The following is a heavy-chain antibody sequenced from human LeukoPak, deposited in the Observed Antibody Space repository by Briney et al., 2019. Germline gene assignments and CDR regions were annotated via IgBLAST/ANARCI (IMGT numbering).Heavy chain of an antibody. D-gene: IGHD3-22*01. CDR2: IIPIFGAT. CDR3: ARRWPHSSGYYLFDY. J-gene: IGHJ4*02. V-gene: IGHV1-69*05. CDR1: GGTFSSHG. Sequence: GSSVKVSCKASGGTFSSHGLSWVRQAPGQGLEWVGGIIPIFGATNYAQKFQGRVTITTDDSTSTGYMELSSLRSEDTAVYYCARRWPHSSGYYLFDYWGQGTLVTVSS.